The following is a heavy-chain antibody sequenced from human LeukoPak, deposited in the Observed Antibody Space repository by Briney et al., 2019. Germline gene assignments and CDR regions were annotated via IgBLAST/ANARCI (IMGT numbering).Heavy chain of an antibody. CDR3: ASAGSYPSP. CDR1: GFTFSSYW. V-gene: IGHV3-74*01. D-gene: IGHD1-26*01. J-gene: IGHJ5*02. CDR2: INSDGSST. Sequence: PGGSLRLSCAASGFTFSSYWMHWGRRAPGRGLVWVSRINSDGSSTSYADSVNGPFTTSRANATNTLYLQMNSLRAEDTAVYYCASAGSYPSPWGQGTLVPVSS.